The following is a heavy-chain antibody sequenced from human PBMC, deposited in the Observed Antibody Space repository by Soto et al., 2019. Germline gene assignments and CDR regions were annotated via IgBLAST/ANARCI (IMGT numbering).Heavy chain of an antibody. CDR2: ISAYNGNT. CDR1: GYTFTSYG. V-gene: IGHV1-18*03. CDR3: AGGTIVESGSY. D-gene: IGHD1-26*01. Sequence: QVQLVQSGAEVKKPGASVKVSCKASGYTFTSYGISWVRQAPGQGLEWMGWISAYNGNTNYAQKLQGRVTMTTDTSTSKAYLELMRLRSDAVDLYYCAGGTIVESGSYWGQGTLVTVSS. J-gene: IGHJ4*02.